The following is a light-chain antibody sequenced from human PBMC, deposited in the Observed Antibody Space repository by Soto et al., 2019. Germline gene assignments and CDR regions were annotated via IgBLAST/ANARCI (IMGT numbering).Light chain of an antibody. CDR2: WAS. Sequence: DIVMTQSPDSLAVSLGERATINCKSSQSVLYSSNNKNYLTWYQQKPGQPPKLLIYWASTRESVVPDRFSGSGSGTDFTLTIISLQAEDVAVYYCQHYYSAPLTFGGGSKVEIK. J-gene: IGKJ4*01. V-gene: IGKV4-1*01. CDR3: QHYYSAPLT. CDR1: QSVLYSSNNKNY.